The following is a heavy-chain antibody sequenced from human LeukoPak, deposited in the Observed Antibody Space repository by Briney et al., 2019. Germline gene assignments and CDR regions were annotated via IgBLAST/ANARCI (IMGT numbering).Heavy chain of an antibody. CDR3: AKDPLNLEWLLDFDY. D-gene: IGHD3-3*01. J-gene: IGHJ4*02. Sequence: GGSLRLSCAASGFTFSSYAMSWVRQAPGKGLEWVSAISGSGGSTYYADSVKGRFTISRDNSKNTLYLQMNSLRAEGTAVYYCAKDPLNLEWLLDFDYWGQGTLVTVSS. CDR1: GFTFSSYA. CDR2: ISGSGGST. V-gene: IGHV3-23*01.